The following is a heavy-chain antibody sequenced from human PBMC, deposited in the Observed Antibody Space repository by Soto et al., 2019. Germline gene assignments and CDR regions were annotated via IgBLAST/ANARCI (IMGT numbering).Heavy chain of an antibody. D-gene: IGHD2-2*01. J-gene: IGHJ4*02. Sequence: QVQMVQSGAEMKMPGASVRVSCKAFGYTLTNYYMHWVRQAPGQGLEWMGFINPKGHWACYAQKXXXXXXXXXXXXXXXXXXXXSSLRSEDTAVYYCVRQGAPAAKMFEYWGQGTLVTVSS. V-gene: IGHV1-46*01. CDR3: VRQGAPAAKMFEY. CDR2: INPKGHWA. CDR1: GYTLTNYY.